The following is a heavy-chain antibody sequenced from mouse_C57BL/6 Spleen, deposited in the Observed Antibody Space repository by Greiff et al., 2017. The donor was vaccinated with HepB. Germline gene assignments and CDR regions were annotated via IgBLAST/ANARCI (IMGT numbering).Heavy chain of an antibody. CDR1: GFSFNTYA. CDR3: GRQEGFYDGYSYAMDY. Sequence: EVKVVESGGGLVQPKGSLKLSCAASGFSFNTYAMNWVRQAPGKGLEWVARIRSKSNNYATYYADSVKDRFTISRYDSESMLYLQMNNLKTEDTAMYYGGRQEGFYDGYSYAMDYWGQGTSVTVSS. D-gene: IGHD2-3*01. J-gene: IGHJ4*01. CDR2: IRSKSNNYAT. V-gene: IGHV10-1*01.